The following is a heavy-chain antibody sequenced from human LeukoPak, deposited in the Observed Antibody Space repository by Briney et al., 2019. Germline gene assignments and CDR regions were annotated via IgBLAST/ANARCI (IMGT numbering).Heavy chain of an antibody. D-gene: IGHD2-15*01. V-gene: IGHV4-34*01. CDR2: INHSGST. CDR3: ARRPYGCSGGSCYAGPGFDP. CDR1: GGSFSGYY. J-gene: IGHJ5*02. Sequence: SETLSLTCAVYGGSFSGYYWSWIRQPPGKGLEWIGEINHSGSTNYNPSLKSRVTMSVDTSKNQFSLKLSPVTAADTAVYYCARRPYGCSGGSCYAGPGFDPWGQGTLVTVSS.